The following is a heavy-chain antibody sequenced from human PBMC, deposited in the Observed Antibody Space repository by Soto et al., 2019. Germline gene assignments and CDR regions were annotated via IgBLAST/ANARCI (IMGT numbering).Heavy chain of an antibody. V-gene: IGHV5-51*01. Sequence: GASLKISCKGSGYSFTSYWIGWVRQMPGKGLEWMGIIYPGDSDTRYSPSFQGQVTISADKSISTAYLQWSSLNASDTAMSYCARQYYYDSRGLAPPLDFWGQGTLVTGSS. D-gene: IGHD3-22*01. CDR2: IYPGDSDT. CDR3: ARQYYYDSRGLAPPLDF. CDR1: GYSFTSYW. J-gene: IGHJ4*02.